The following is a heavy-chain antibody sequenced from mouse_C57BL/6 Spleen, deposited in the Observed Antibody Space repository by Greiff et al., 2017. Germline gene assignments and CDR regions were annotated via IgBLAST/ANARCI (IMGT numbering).Heavy chain of an antibody. V-gene: IGHV14-4*01. Sequence: VQLQQSGAELVRPGASVKLSCTASGFNIKDDYMHWVKQRPEQGLEWIGWIDPENGDTEYASKFQGKATLTADKSSSTAYMQLNSLTSEDSAVYFCARNYEYAGWYFDVWGTGTTVTVSS. D-gene: IGHD2-4*01. CDR3: ARNYEYAGWYFDV. CDR2: IDPENGDT. J-gene: IGHJ1*03. CDR1: GFNIKDDY.